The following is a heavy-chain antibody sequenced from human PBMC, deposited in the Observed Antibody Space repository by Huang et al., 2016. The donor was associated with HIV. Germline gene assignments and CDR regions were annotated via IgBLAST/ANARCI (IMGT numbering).Heavy chain of an antibody. CDR2: VDQSGST. CDR1: GDFISSTNYY. V-gene: IGHV4-39*01. J-gene: IGHJ4*02. CDR3: ASQHIGAAATWF. D-gene: IGHD6-13*01. Sequence: QLQLQESGPGQVKPSETLSLTCTVSGDFISSTNYYWGWIRQSPGKGLEWVGSVDQSGSTNYNPALKSRVTLSVDTSRNQVSLRLNSVTAADTAVYYCASQHIGAAATWFWGRGTQVAVSS.